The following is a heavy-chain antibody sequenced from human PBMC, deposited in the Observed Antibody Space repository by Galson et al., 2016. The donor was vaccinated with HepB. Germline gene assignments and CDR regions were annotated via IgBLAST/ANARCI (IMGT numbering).Heavy chain of an antibody. CDR3: ARGERGYCSGASGYSPQCYYYGLDI. CDR1: GGTFSDYG. Sequence: SVKVSCKASGGTFSDYGISWVRQAPGQGLEWMGGSIPILGTANYAQRFQGRVTMTADDSTSTVYMELRRLRSEDTAVYWCARGERGYCSGASGYSPQCYYYGLDIWGQGTTVTVSS. V-gene: IGHV1-69*13. J-gene: IGHJ6*02. D-gene: IGHD2-15*01. CDR2: SIPILGTA.